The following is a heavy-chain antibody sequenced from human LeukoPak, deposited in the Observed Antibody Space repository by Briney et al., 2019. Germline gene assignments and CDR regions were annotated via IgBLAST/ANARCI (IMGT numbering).Heavy chain of an antibody. D-gene: IGHD2-2*01. CDR1: GGSFSGYY. V-gene: IGHV4-34*01. CDR2: INHSGST. Sequence: SETLSLTCAVYGGSFSGYYWSWIRQPPGKGLEWIGEINHSGSTNYNPSLKSRVTISVDTSKNQFSLKLSSVTAADTAVYYCAREAIGYCSSTSCYDFDYWGQGTLVTVSS. CDR3: AREAIGYCSSTSCYDFDY. J-gene: IGHJ4*02.